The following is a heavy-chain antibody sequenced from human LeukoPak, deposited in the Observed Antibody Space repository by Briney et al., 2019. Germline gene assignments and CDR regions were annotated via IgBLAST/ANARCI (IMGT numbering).Heavy chain of an antibody. CDR1: GFTFSSYE. CDR2: ISSSGSTI. V-gene: IGHV3-48*03. J-gene: IGHJ5*02. Sequence: PGGSLRLSCAASGFTFSSYEMNWVRQAPGKGLEWVSYISSSGSTIYYADSVKGRFTISSDNAKNSLYLQMNSLRAEDTAVYYCARDDCSSISCYHNWFDPWGQGTLVTVSS. CDR3: ARDDCSSISCYHNWFDP. D-gene: IGHD2-2*01.